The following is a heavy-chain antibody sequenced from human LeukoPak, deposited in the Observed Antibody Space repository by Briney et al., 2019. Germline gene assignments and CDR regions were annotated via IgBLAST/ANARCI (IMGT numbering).Heavy chain of an antibody. J-gene: IGHJ4*02. CDR1: GGYFSGYY. Sequence: PSETLSLTCAVYGGYFSGYYWSWIRQPPGKGLEWIGEINHGGGANYNPSLKSRVTVSGDTSNNQFSLKLSSVTAADTAVYYCARGAYYDSSGYYFDYWGQGTLVTVSS. V-gene: IGHV4-34*01. D-gene: IGHD3-22*01. CDR2: INHGGGA. CDR3: ARGAYYDSSGYYFDY.